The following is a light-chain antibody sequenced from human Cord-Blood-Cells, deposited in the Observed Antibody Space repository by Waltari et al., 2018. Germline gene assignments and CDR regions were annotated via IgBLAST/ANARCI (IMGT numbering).Light chain of an antibody. Sequence: EIEMTQSPATLSVSPGERATLSCRASQSVSSNLAWYQQKPGQAPRLLIYGASTRATGIPARFSGSGSGTDFTLNISSLQSEDFAVYYCQQYNNWPRTFGQGTKVEIK. CDR1: QSVSSN. V-gene: IGKV3-15*01. CDR3: QQYNNWPRT. CDR2: GAS. J-gene: IGKJ1*01.